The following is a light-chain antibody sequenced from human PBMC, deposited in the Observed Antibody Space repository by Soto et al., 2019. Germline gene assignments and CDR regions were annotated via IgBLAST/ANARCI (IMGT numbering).Light chain of an antibody. J-gene: IGKJ1*01. Sequence: EIVLTQSPGTLSLSPGERATLSCRASQSVSRNLAWFQQKPGQTPRLLIYGVSTRATGIPARFSGSGSGADFTLTISSLQSEDFAVYYCQQYILWPRTFGQGTKVDI. CDR3: QQYILWPRT. CDR2: GVS. CDR1: QSVSRN. V-gene: IGKV3-15*01.